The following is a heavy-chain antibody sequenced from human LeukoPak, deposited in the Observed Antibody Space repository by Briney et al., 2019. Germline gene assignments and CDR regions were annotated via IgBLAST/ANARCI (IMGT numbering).Heavy chain of an antibody. D-gene: IGHD1-26*01. V-gene: IGHV3-7*03. CDR2: VNRDGSET. Sequence: GGSLRLSCAASGFALSSHWMTWVRQVPGRGPEWVANVNRDGSETYYLDSVKGRFTISKDNAKNSLYLQMNSLRAEDTALYYCAKELRGFDYWGQGTLVTVSS. CDR3: AKELRGFDY. J-gene: IGHJ4*02. CDR1: GFALSSHW.